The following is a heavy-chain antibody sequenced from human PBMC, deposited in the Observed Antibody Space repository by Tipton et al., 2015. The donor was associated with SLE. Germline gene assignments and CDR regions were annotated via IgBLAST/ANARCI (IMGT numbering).Heavy chain of an antibody. CDR1: GGSISSYY. Sequence: TLSLTCTVSGGSISSYYWSWIRQPPGKGLEWIGYIYYSGSTNYNPSLKSRVTISVDTSKNQFSLKLGSVTAADTAVYYCARGSSGYYSYYYYYMDVWGKGTTVTVSS. J-gene: IGHJ6*03. CDR2: IYYSGST. D-gene: IGHD3-3*01. CDR3: ARGSSGYYSYYYYYMDV. V-gene: IGHV4-59*01.